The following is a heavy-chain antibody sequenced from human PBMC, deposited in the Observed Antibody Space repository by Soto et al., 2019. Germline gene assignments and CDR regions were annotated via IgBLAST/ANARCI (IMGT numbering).Heavy chain of an antibody. V-gene: IGHV3-11*01. J-gene: IGHJ4*02. CDR1: GFTFSDYY. D-gene: IGHD5-12*01. CDR2: IGNGGTEV. Sequence: QVQLVQSGGVLVKPGGSLRLSCAASGFTFSDYYMTWIRQTPGRGLEWISTIGNGGTEVYYTDSVKGRFTISRDDAQNSLFLQLTSLSADDTAVYFCAVDRRPSVYLGMHHWGQGTLVTVSS. CDR3: AVDRRPSVYLGMHH.